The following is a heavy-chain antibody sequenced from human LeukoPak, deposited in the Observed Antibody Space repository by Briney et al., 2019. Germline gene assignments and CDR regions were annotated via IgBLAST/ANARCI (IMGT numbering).Heavy chain of an antibody. CDR2: IYYSGRT. V-gene: IGHV4-39*07. J-gene: IGHJ6*03. CDR3: ARGLNYGGYLYYYYYMDV. Sequence: KAGRSLRLSCAASGFTFSSYSMNWVRQAPGKGREWIGSIYYSGRTYYNPSLKSRVTISVDTSKNQFSLKLSSVTAADTAVYYCARGLNYGGYLYYYYYMDVCGKATTVTVSS. D-gene: IGHD4-23*01. CDR1: GFTFSSYS.